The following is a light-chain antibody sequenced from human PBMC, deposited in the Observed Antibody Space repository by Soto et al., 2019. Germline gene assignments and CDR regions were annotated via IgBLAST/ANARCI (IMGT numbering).Light chain of an antibody. CDR3: QQYFTSPWT. J-gene: IGKJ1*01. Sequence: DIVMTHSPDSLAVSLGERATFNCKSSQSILDRSKNKYYLAWYQQKSGQPPKLLIYWASLRESGVPDRFTGSGSGTDFTLTISSLQAEDVAGYYCQQYFTSPWTFGQGTKVEI. V-gene: IGKV4-1*01. CDR2: WAS. CDR1: QSILDRSKNKYY.